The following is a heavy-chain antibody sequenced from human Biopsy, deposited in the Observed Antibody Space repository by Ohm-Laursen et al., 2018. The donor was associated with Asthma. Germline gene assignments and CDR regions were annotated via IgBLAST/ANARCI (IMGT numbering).Heavy chain of an antibody. J-gene: IGHJ4*02. V-gene: IGHV3-48*01. Sequence: SPRLSCAASGFTFSSYSMNWVRQAPGKGLEWVSYISSSSSTIYYADSVKGRFTISRDNSKNTLYLQMNSLRAEDTAVYYCASQSSGPDFWSGYYYFDYWGQGTLVTVSS. CDR2: ISSSSSTI. D-gene: IGHD3-3*01. CDR1: GFTFSSYS. CDR3: ASQSSGPDFWSGYYYFDY.